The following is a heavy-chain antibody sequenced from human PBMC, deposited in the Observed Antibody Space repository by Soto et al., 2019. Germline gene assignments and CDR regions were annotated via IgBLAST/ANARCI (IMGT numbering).Heavy chain of an antibody. J-gene: IGHJ4*02. Sequence: ASVKVSCKASGYTFTSYGISWVRQAPGQGLEWMGWISAYNGNTNYAQKLQGRVTMTTATSTGTAYMELRSLRSDDTAVYSGARDRRITMVGGVMGTYWGQGTLVTVSS. CDR3: ARDRRITMVGGVMGTY. V-gene: IGHV1-18*01. CDR2: ISAYNGNT. D-gene: IGHD3-10*01. CDR1: GYTFTSYG.